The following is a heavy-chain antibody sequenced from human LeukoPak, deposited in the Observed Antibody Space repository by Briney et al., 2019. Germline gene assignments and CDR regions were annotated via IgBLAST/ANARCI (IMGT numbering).Heavy chain of an antibody. CDR2: INPNSGGT. CDR3: ARVLVVPAADYFDY. Sequence: ASVKVSCKASGYTFTGYYMHWVRQAPGQELEWMGWINPNSGGTNYAQKFQGRVTMTRDTSISTAYIELSRLRSDDTAVYYCARVLVVPAADYFDYWGQGTLVTVSS. J-gene: IGHJ4*02. D-gene: IGHD2-2*01. V-gene: IGHV1-2*02. CDR1: GYTFTGYY.